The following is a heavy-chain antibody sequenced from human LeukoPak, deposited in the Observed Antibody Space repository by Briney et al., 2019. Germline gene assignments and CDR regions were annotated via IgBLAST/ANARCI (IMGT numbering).Heavy chain of an antibody. J-gene: IGHJ4*02. D-gene: IGHD6-13*01. Sequence: GGSLRLSCAASGFTFSSYAMSWVRQAPGKGLEWVSAISGSGGSTYYADSVKGRLTISRDNSKNTLYLQMNSLRAEDTAVYYCAKVGSSSWYVHYWGQGTLVTVSS. CDR1: GFTFSSYA. V-gene: IGHV3-23*01. CDR2: ISGSGGST. CDR3: AKVGSSSWYVHY.